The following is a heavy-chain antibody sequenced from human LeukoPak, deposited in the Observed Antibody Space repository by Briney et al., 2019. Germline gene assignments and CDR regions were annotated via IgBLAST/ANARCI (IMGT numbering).Heavy chain of an antibody. V-gene: IGHV3-30*02. J-gene: IGHJ6*03. Sequence: GGSLRLSCAASGFTFSSYGMHWVRQAPGKGLEWVAFIRYDGSNKYYADSVKGRFTISRDNSKNTLYLQMNSLRAEDTAVYYCAKDXGDFAXSDXYMDVWGKGTTVTVSS. CDR1: GFTFSSYG. CDR2: IRYDGSNK. D-gene: IGHD3-3*01. CDR3: AKDXGDFAXSDXYMDV.